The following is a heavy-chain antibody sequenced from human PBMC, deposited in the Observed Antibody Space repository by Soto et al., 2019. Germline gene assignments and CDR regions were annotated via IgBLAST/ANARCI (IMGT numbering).Heavy chain of an antibody. V-gene: IGHV3-7*04. Sequence: PGGSLRLSCAASGFTFSSTRMTWVRQAPGKGLESVARIKQDGSETYYVDSVKGRFSISRDNAKNSLFLQMNSLRVDDTGVYYCVMDAISFVVRGQGTTVTVS. CDR2: IKQDGSET. D-gene: IGHD3-9*01. CDR1: GFTFSSTR. J-gene: IGHJ6*02. CDR3: VMDAISFVV.